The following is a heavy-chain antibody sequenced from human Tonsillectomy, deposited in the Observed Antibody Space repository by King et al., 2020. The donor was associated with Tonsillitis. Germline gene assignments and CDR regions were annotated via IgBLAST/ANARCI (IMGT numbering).Heavy chain of an antibody. J-gene: IGHJ4*02. Sequence: QLVQSGAEVKKPGSSVKVSCKASGGTFSSYEINWVRQAPGQGLEWMGGIIPIFGTANFAQTFQGRVSITADESTGTASMELSSLRSEDTAVYYCAREGYDILTGYYRHYFDYWGQGTLVTVSS. CDR1: GGTFSSYE. CDR2: IIPIFGTA. CDR3: AREGYDILTGYYRHYFDY. D-gene: IGHD3-9*01. V-gene: IGHV1-69*12.